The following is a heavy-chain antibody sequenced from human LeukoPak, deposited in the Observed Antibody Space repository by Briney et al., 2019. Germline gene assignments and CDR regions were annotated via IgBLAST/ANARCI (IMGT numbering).Heavy chain of an antibody. Sequence: PGGSLRLSCAASGFTLSSYGMSWVRQAPGKGLEWVSGISGSGGKTDYADSVKGRFTISRDNSKNTLYLQMNSLRAEDAAVYYCAKDSGSGSYGDYWGQGTLVTVSS. V-gene: IGHV3-23*01. CDR1: GFTLSSYG. J-gene: IGHJ4*02. CDR3: AKDSGSGSYGDY. CDR2: ISGSGGKT. D-gene: IGHD3-10*01.